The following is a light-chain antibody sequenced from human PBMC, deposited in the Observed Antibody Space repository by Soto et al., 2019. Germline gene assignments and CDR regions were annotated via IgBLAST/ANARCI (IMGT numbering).Light chain of an antibody. V-gene: IGKV1-12*01. CDR3: QQAKTFPRT. J-gene: IGKJ1*01. Sequence: DIQMTQSPSSVSASVGDSVTITCRASQDISSWLAWYQHKTGKAPRLLIYAASSLQSGVPSRFSGSGSGTYFTITIRSLQPEDVATDYCQQAKTFPRTFGKGT. CDR2: AAS. CDR1: QDISSW.